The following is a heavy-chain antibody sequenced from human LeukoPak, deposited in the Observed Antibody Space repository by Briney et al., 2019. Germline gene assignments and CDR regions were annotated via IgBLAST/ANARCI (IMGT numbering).Heavy chain of an antibody. Sequence: GESLKISCKGSGNSFTSYWIGWVRQMPGKGLEWMGIIYPDDSDTRYSPSFQGQVTISADKSISTAYLQWSSLKASDTAMYYCARHDRGAEMATTIYGYWGQGTLVTVSS. CDR2: IYPDDSDT. D-gene: IGHD5-24*01. CDR3: ARHDRGAEMATTIYGY. J-gene: IGHJ4*02. V-gene: IGHV5-51*01. CDR1: GNSFTSYW.